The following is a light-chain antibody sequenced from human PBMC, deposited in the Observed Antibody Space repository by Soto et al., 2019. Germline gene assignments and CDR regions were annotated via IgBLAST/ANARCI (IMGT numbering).Light chain of an antibody. V-gene: IGKV1-33*01. J-gene: IGKJ1*01. CDR1: QDINNY. CDR2: DAS. CDR3: QQYHNLPRT. Sequence: DIQLTQSPSSLSASVGDRVTITCQASQDINNYLVWYQQKPGKAPKFLIFDASILETGVPSRVRGSGSGTDFTFTISSLQPEDIATYYCQQYHNLPRTFGQGTKVEIK.